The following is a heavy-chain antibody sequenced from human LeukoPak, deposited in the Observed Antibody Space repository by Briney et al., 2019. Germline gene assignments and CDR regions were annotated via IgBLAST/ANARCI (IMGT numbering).Heavy chain of an antibody. CDR3: GGSGGSAYNWFDP. J-gene: IGHJ5*02. CDR2: IKQDGSDK. D-gene: IGHD2-15*01. CDR1: GFIFNKYW. Sequence: PGGSLRLSCVGSGFIFNKYWMSWVRQAPGKGLEWVANIKQDGSDKYYVDSVKGRFTISRDNAKNSLYLQMNSLRAEDTAVYYCGGSGGSAYNWFDPWGRGTLVTVSS. V-gene: IGHV3-7*01.